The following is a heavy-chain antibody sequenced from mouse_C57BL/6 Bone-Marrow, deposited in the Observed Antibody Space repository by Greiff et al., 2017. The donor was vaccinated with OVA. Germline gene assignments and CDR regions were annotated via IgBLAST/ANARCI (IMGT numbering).Heavy chain of an antibody. D-gene: IGHD1-1*01. J-gene: IGHJ3*01. CDR2: ISSGGSYT. V-gene: IGHV5-6*02. Sequence: EVMLVESGGDLVKPGGSLKLSCAASGFTFSSYGMSWVRQTPDKRLEWVATISSGGSYTYYPDSVKGRFTISRDNAKNTLYLQMSSLKSEGTAMYYCARHEEGYYYGSIAYWGQGTLVTVSA. CDR1: GFTFSSYG. CDR3: ARHEEGYYYGSIAY.